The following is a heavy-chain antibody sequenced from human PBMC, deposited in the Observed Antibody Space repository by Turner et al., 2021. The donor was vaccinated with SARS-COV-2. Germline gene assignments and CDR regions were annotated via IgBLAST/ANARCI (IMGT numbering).Heavy chain of an antibody. CDR3: ARVDSPTKGFYFDY. CDR2: ISNHGTSQ. D-gene: IGHD3-3*01. J-gene: IGHJ4*02. V-gene: IGHV3-30-3*01. CDR1: GFTCSTYA. Sequence: VQLVESGGGVVQPGRSLRLPCTASGFTCSTYAMHWVRQAPGKGLEWVAIISNHGTSQFYADSVKGRFSISRDNSKNTVFLQMNSLRAEDTAVYYCARVDSPTKGFYFDYWGQGTLVTVSS.